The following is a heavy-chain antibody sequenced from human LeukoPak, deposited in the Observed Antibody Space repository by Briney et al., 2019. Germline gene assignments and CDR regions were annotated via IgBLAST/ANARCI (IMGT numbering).Heavy chain of an antibody. Sequence: PSETLSLTCTVSGGSISSSSYYWGWHRQPPGKGLEWLGSIYYSGSTYYNPSLKSRVTISVDTSKNQFSLKLSSVTAADTAVYYCARDASGRLVLRFLEWLSGGLYYFDYWGQGTLVTVSS. D-gene: IGHD3-3*01. V-gene: IGHV4-39*07. CDR3: ARDASGRLVLRFLEWLSGGLYYFDY. J-gene: IGHJ4*02. CDR2: IYYSGST. CDR1: GGSISSSSYY.